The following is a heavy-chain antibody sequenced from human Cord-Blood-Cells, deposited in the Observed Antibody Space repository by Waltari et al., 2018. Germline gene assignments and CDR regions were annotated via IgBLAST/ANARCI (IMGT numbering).Heavy chain of an antibody. D-gene: IGHD2-2*01. CDR1: GYTFTGYY. Sequence: QVQLVPSGAEVKKRGDSAKVYCKASGYTFTGYYMQWVRQAPGQGRERMGWSNANSGGTNYAQKFQGRVTMTRDTSISTAYMELSRLRSDDTAVYYCAREILYQLYYFDYWGQGTLVTVSS. V-gene: IGHV1-2*02. CDR3: AREILYQLYYFDY. J-gene: IGHJ4*02. CDR2: SNANSGGT.